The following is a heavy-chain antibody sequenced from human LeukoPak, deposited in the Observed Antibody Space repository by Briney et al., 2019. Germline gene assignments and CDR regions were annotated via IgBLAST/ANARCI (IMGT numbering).Heavy chain of an antibody. D-gene: IGHD2-15*01. V-gene: IGHV4-39*01. J-gene: IGHJ6*02. CDR1: GGSVSSGSYY. CDR3: AIDIVVVVAAQYYYYYGMDV. CDR2: IYYSGST. Sequence: SETLSLTCTVSGGSVSSGSYYWGWIRQPPGKGLEWIGSIYYSGSTYYNPSLKSRVTISVDTSKNQFSLKLSSVTAADTAVYYCAIDIVVVVAAQYYYYYGMDVWGQGTTVTVSS.